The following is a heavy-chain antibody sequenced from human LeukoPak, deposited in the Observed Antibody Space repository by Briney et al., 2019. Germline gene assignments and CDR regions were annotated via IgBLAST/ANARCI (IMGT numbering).Heavy chain of an antibody. Sequence: GGSLRLSCAASGFTFSSYAMSWVRQAPGKGLEWVSTISGSGLSTYYADSVKGRFTISRDNSNNTLYLQMNSLRVEDTAVYYCAKSRVAVAAPRNWFDPWGQGTLVTVSS. CDR1: GFTFSSYA. J-gene: IGHJ5*02. CDR2: ISGSGLST. D-gene: IGHD6-19*01. CDR3: AKSRVAVAAPRNWFDP. V-gene: IGHV3-23*01.